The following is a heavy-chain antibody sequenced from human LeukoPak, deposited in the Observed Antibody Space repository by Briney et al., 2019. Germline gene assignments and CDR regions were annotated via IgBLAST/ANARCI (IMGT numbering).Heavy chain of an antibody. V-gene: IGHV4-39*01. CDR3: ARNHQAHWGSYWYFDL. J-gene: IGHJ2*01. CDR2: FYYSGST. D-gene: IGHD7-27*01. Sequence: SETLSLTHAVSGGSISRRSYYWGWLRQPPGKGLEWIGTFYYSGSTYYNPSLKSRVTISVDTSKNQFSLKLSSVTAADTAVYYCARNHQAHWGSYWYFDLWGRGTLVSVSS. CDR1: GGSISRRSYY.